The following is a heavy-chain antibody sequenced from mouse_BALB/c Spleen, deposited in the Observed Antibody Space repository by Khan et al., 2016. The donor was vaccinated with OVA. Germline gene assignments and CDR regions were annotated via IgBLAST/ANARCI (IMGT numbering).Heavy chain of an antibody. CDR3: ARSIMAN. Sequence: EVQLVESGPGLVKPSQSLSLTCTVTGYSITSDYAWNWIRQFPGNKLEWMGYISYSGSTSYNPSLKSRISLTRDTSKNQFFLQLNSVTTEDTATYYCARSIMANWGQGTTLTVSS. J-gene: IGHJ2*01. CDR1: GYSITSDYA. CDR2: ISYSGST. V-gene: IGHV3-2*02.